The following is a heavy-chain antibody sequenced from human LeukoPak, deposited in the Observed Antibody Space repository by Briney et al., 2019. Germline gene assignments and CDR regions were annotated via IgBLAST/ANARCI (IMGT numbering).Heavy chain of an antibody. J-gene: IGHJ4*02. CDR2: INPNSGGT. D-gene: IGHD3-3*01. CDR1: GYTFTGYY. CDR3: ARVFTIFGEDYFDY. V-gene: IGHV1-2*02. Sequence: ASVKVSCKASGYTFTGYYMHWVRQAPGQGLEWMGWINPNSGGTNYAQKFQGRFTMTRDTSISTAYMELSRLRSDDTAVYYCARVFTIFGEDYFDYWGQGTLVTVSS.